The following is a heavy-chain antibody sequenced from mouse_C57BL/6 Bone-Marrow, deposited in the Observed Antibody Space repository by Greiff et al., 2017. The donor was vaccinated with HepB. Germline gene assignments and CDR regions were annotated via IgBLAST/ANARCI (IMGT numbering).Heavy chain of an antibody. D-gene: IGHD2-4*01. J-gene: IGHJ4*01. CDR3: ARSLDYDHAMDY. V-gene: IGHV1-52*01. CDR1: GYTFTSYW. Sequence: QVQLQQPGAELVRPGSSVKLSCKASGYTFTSYWMHWVKQRPIQGLEWIGNIDPSDSETHYNQKFKDKATLTVDKSSSTAYMQLSSLTSEDSAVYYCARSLDYDHAMDYWGQGTSVTVSS. CDR2: IDPSDSET.